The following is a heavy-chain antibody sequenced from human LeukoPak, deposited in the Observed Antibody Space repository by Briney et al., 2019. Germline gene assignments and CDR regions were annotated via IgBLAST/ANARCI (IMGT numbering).Heavy chain of an antibody. Sequence: ASVKVSCKASGYTFINYNIGWVRQAPGQGLECMGIIIPSGGSTIYAQKFRGRVTMTRDTSTSTVYMDLSSLRPEDTAVYYCARDIRSGWYYFDYWGQGTLVTVSS. V-gene: IGHV1-46*01. D-gene: IGHD6-19*01. CDR1: GYTFINYN. CDR3: ARDIRSGWYYFDY. CDR2: IIPSGGST. J-gene: IGHJ4*02.